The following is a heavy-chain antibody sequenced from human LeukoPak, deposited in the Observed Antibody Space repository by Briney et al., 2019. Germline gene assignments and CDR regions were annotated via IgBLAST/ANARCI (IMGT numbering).Heavy chain of an antibody. CDR3: VRGGIRVSGIDAFDI. J-gene: IGHJ3*02. Sequence: GGSLRLSCAASGFSFRSYDMHWVRQVPGRGLEWVSAIGLGGDTHYPDSVKGRFTVSRENGENSLYLQMNGLTDGDTAVYYCVRGGIRVSGIDAFDIWGQGIRVTVSS. CDR2: IGLGGDT. CDR1: GFSFRSYD. D-gene: IGHD5/OR15-5a*01. V-gene: IGHV3-13*01.